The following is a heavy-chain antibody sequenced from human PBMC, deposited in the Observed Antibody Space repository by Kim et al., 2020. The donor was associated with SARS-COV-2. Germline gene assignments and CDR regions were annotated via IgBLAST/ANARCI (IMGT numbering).Heavy chain of an antibody. CDR1: GFAIGGYW. D-gene: IGHD6-25*01. CDR2: IKPDGSLK. J-gene: IGHJ4*02. V-gene: IGHV3-7*01. Sequence: GGSLRLSCAASGFAIGGYWMAWLRQFPGKGLEWVANIKPDGSLKFYVDSVEGRFTVSRDNVKNSVYLQMDGLRPEDTAVYYCARDDGFRSIDHWGQGIL. CDR3: ARDDGFRSIDH.